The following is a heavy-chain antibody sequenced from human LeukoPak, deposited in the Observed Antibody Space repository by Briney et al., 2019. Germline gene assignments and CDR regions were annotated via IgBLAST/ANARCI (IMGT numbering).Heavy chain of an antibody. CDR3: ARVPLYWQDPFDL. Sequence: PSETLSLTCGVYGGSFSGYYWSWIRQPPGKGLEWIGEVSQTGSGRTNYNPSLKSRVTISADASKNQFALELTSATAADTAMYYCARVPLYWQDPFDLWGQGTLVTVSS. CDR1: GGSFSGYY. CDR2: VSQTGSGRT. D-gene: IGHD2-8*02. J-gene: IGHJ5*02. V-gene: IGHV4-34*01.